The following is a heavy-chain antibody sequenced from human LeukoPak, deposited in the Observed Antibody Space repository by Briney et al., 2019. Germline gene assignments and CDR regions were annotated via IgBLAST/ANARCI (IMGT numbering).Heavy chain of an antibody. J-gene: IGHJ2*01. CDR1: GFTFSDHY. Sequence: GGSLRLSCAASGFTFSDHYMDWVRQAPVKGLEWVGRTRNKANSYTTEYAASVKGRFTISRDDSKNSLYLQMNSLKTEDTAVYYCARGPGYYDSSGYYHWYFDLWGRGTLVTVSS. V-gene: IGHV3-72*01. CDR2: TRNKANSYTT. CDR3: ARGPGYYDSSGYYHWYFDL. D-gene: IGHD3-22*01.